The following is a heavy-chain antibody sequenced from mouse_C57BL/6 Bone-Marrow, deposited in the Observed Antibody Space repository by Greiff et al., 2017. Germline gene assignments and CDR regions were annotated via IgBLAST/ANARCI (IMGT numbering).Heavy chain of an antibody. Sequence: EVMLVESGGGLVKPGGSLKLSCAASGFTFSSYAMSWVRQTPEKRLEWVATISDGGSYTNYPDNVKGRFTISRDNAKHNLYLQMSHLKSEDTAMYYCARDKGNHGNGMDYWGQGTSVTVSS. CDR3: ARDKGNHGNGMDY. CDR2: ISDGGSYT. CDR1: GFTFSSYA. J-gene: IGHJ4*01. V-gene: IGHV5-4*01. D-gene: IGHD2-1*01.